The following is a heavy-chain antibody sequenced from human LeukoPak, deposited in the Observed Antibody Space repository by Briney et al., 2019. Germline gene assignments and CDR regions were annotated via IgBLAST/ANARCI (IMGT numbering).Heavy chain of an antibody. J-gene: IGHJ3*02. CDR3: ATDSGRSHGAFDI. D-gene: IGHD1-26*01. V-gene: IGHV4-59*01. Sequence: PSETLSLTCTVSGGSISRYYRSWIGQPPGKGLEWIGYIYYSGSTNYNPSLKSRVTISVDTSKNQFSLKLSSVTAAGTAVYYCATDSGRSHGAFDIWGPGTMVTASS. CDR1: GGSISRYY. CDR2: IYYSGST.